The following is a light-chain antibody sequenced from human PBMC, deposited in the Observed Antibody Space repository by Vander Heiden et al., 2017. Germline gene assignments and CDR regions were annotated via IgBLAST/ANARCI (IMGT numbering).Light chain of an antibody. CDR2: RNN. J-gene: IGLJ3*02. Sequence: QSVLTQPPSASGPPGQRVTISCSGSSSNIGSNSVYWYQQLPGTSPNLLIYRNNQRPSGVPDRFSCSKYGTSSSLAISGLRSEDEADYYCAAWDDSRSGWVFGGGTKLTVI. CDR1: SSNIGSNS. CDR3: AAWDDSRSGWV. V-gene: IGLV1-47*01.